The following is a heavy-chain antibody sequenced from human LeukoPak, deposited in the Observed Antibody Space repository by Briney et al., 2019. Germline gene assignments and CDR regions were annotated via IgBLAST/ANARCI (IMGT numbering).Heavy chain of an antibody. V-gene: IGHV1-46*01. CDR3: ARAYPDHYGDGMVFYY. J-gene: IGHJ4*02. D-gene: IGHD3-10*01. CDR2: INPSGGRP. CDR1: GYTFTSYY. Sequence: GASLKTFCRASGYTFTSYYMHWVRQAPGQGLEGMGIINPSGGRPKYAQKFQGSVTMTRDTSKTIVYMDLSSLRSEDAAGYYGARAYPDHYGDGMVFYYWGQGTLVTVSS.